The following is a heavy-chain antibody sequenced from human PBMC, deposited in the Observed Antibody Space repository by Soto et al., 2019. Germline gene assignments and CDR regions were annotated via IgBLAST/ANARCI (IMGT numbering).Heavy chain of an antibody. CDR1: GFTFSSYW. D-gene: IGHD3-10*01. V-gene: IGHV3-74*01. CDR2: INSDGSST. Sequence: EVQLVESGGGLVQPGGSLRLSCAASGFTFSSYWMHWVRQAPGKGLVWVSRINSDGSSTSYADSVKGRFTISRDNAKNTRYLQMNSLRAEDTAVYYCARADVLLWFGETEDGMDVWGQGTTVTVSS. J-gene: IGHJ6*02. CDR3: ARADVLLWFGETEDGMDV.